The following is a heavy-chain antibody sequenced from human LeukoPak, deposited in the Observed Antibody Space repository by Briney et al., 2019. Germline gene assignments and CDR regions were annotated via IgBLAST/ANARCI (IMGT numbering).Heavy chain of an antibody. V-gene: IGHV1-2*02. CDR1: GYTFTCYY. D-gene: IGHD6-19*01. CDR3: ARWHPLAVVSGWYFDY. J-gene: IGHJ4*02. CDR2: INPNSGGT. Sequence: ASVKVSCKASGYTFTCYYMHWVRQAPGQGLEWMGWINPNSGGTNYAQKFQGRVTMTRDTSISTAYMELSRLRSDDTAVYYCARWHPLAVVSGWYFDYWGQGTLVTVSS.